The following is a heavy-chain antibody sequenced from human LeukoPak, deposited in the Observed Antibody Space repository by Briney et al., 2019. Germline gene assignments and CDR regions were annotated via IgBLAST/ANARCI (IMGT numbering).Heavy chain of an antibody. CDR3: ASPGGANYYDSSGYYYPY. CDR2: IYYSGST. D-gene: IGHD3-22*01. J-gene: IGHJ4*02. V-gene: IGHV4-39*01. CDR1: GGSISSSRYY. Sequence: SETLSLTCTVSGGSISSSRYYWGWIRQPPGKGLEWIGSIYYSGSTYYNPSLKSRVTISVDTSKNQFSLKLSSVTAADTAVYYCASPGGANYYDSSGYYYPYWGRGTLVTVSS.